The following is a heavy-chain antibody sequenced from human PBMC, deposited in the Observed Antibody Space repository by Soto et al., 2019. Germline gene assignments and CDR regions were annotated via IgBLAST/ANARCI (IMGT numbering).Heavy chain of an antibody. J-gene: IGHJ4*02. Sequence: QVQLQESGPGLVKPSQTLSLTCTVSGGSISRGNYYRSWIRQPPGKGLEWIGFIPYSGTTYYSTSLKSRVTMSVDTSNSQFSLNLSFVTAADTAVYYCATMGTPATGLYFFDYWGQGSLVTVSS. V-gene: IGHV4-30-4*01. CDR2: IPYSGTT. CDR3: ATMGTPATGLYFFDY. CDR1: GGSISRGNYY. D-gene: IGHD2-15*01.